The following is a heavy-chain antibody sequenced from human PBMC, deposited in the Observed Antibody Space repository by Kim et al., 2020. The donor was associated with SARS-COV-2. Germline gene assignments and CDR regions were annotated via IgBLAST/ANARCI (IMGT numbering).Heavy chain of an antibody. Sequence: GGSLRLSCAASGFTFSSYAMSWVRQAPGKGLEWVSAISGSGGSTYYADSVKGRFTISRDNSKNTLYLQMNSLRAEDTAVYYCAKDGVGYYYDSSAKDIGGYFDYWGQGTLVTVSS. CDR1: GFTFSSYA. V-gene: IGHV3-23*01. CDR2: ISGSGGST. D-gene: IGHD3-22*01. J-gene: IGHJ4*02. CDR3: AKDGVGYYYDSSAKDIGGYFDY.